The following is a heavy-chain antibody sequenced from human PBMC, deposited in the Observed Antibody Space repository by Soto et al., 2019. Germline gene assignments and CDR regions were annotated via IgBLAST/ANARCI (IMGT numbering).Heavy chain of an antibody. J-gene: IGHJ4*02. CDR1: GYTFNKYG. CDR2: ISPYNGNT. CDR3: ARARGIWGANEF. V-gene: IGHV1-18*01. Sequence: ASVKVSCKASGYTFNKYGISWVRQAPGQGLEWMGWISPYNGNTNYVQRLQGRVTMTRDTSTSTAYMELWSLRSDDTAVYYCARARGIWGANEFWGQGTLVTVSS. D-gene: IGHD7-27*01.